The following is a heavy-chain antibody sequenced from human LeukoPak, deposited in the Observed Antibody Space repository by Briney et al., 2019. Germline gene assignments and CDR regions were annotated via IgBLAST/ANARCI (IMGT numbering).Heavy chain of an antibody. CDR2: ISAYNGNT. Sequence: GASVKVSCKASGYTFTSYGFTWVRQAPGQGLEWMGWISAYNGNTNYAQKLQGRVTTTTDTSTSTAYMELRSLRSDDTAVYYCARSDSSGRYGGYYYYYMDVWGKGTTVTVSS. CDR3: ARSDSSGRYGGYYYYYMDV. J-gene: IGHJ6*03. CDR1: GYTFTSYG. V-gene: IGHV1-18*01. D-gene: IGHD6-19*01.